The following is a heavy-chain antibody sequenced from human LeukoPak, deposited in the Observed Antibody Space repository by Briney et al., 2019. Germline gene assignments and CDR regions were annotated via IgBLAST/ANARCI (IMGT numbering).Heavy chain of an antibody. J-gene: IGHJ4*02. D-gene: IGHD3-10*01. CDR2: IRYDGGNA. V-gene: IGHV3-30*02. Sequence: GGSLRLSCEASGFTFSNNAVRWVRQAPGKGLVWVAYIRYDGGNAYYVDSVKGRFTISRDNSKDTLYLQMNGLRPGDTPVYFCAKGDYYGSGLDYWGQGAPVTVPS. CDR1: GFTFSNNA. CDR3: AKGDYYGSGLDY.